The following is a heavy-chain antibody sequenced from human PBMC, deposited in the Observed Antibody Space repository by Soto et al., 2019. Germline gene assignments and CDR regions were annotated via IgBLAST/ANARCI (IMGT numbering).Heavy chain of an antibody. J-gene: IGHJ6*03. V-gene: IGHV1-18*01. Sequence: QVQLVQSGAEVKKPGASVKVSCKASGYTFTSYGISWVRQAPGQGLEWMGRISTYNGNTNYAQKLQGRVTMTTDTSTSTDYMELRSLRSDDTAVYYCARMAITFGGVRGDFYSYMDVWGKGTTVTVSS. CDR2: ISTYNGNT. CDR3: ARMAITFGGVRGDFYSYMDV. CDR1: GYTFTSYG. D-gene: IGHD3-16*01.